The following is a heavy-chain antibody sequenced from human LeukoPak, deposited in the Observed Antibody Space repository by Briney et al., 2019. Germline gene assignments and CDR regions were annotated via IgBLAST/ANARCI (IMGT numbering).Heavy chain of an antibody. CDR1: GFTFSSYG. CDR2: ISGSGGST. V-gene: IGHV3-23*01. J-gene: IGHJ4*02. D-gene: IGHD3-9*01. CDR3: AKASYYDTLTGYYKAYGD. Sequence: GGSLRLSCAASGFTFSSYGMSWVRQAPGKGLEWVSAISGSGGSTYYADSVKGRFTISRDNSKNTLYLQMNSLRAEDTAVYYCAKASYYDTLTGYYKAYGDWGQGTLVTVSS.